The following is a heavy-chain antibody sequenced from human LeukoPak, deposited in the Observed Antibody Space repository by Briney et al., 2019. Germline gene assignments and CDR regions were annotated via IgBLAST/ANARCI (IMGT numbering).Heavy chain of an antibody. CDR1: GYTFTGYY. D-gene: IGHD2-15*01. V-gene: IGHV1-2*02. CDR3: AREIVVVVAVLNWFDP. Sequence: ASVKVSCKASGYTFTGYYMHWVRQAPGQGLEWMGWINPNSGGTNYAQKFQGRVTMTRDTSISTAYMELSRLRSEDTAVYYCAREIVVVVAVLNWFDPWGQGTLVTVSS. J-gene: IGHJ5*02. CDR2: INPNSGGT.